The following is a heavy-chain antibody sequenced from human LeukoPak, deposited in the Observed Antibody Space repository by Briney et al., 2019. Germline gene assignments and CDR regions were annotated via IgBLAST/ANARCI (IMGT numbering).Heavy chain of an antibody. CDR2: IYHSGST. Sequence: PSQTLSLTCAVSGGSISSGGYSWSWIRQPPGKGLEWIGYIYHSGSTYYNPSLKSRVTISVDRSKNQFSLKLSSVTAADTAVYYCARARSGEYYDSSGHFDYWGQGTLVTVSS. J-gene: IGHJ4*02. CDR1: GGSISSGGYS. D-gene: IGHD3-22*01. V-gene: IGHV4-30-2*01. CDR3: ARARSGEYYDSSGHFDY.